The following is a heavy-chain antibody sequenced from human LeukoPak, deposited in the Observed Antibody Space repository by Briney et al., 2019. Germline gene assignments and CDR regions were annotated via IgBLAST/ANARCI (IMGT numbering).Heavy chain of an antibody. CDR1: GFTFSSYS. D-gene: IGHD6-13*01. J-gene: IGHJ6*03. V-gene: IGHV3-21*01. CDR3: ASSDVAAAGTNYYYYMDV. Sequence: PGGSLRLSCAASGFTFSSYSMNWVRQAPGKGLEWVSSISSSSSYIYYADSVKGRFTIYRDNAKNSLYLQMNRLRAEDTAVYYCASSDVAAAGTNYYYYMDVWGKGTTVTVSS. CDR2: ISSSSSYI.